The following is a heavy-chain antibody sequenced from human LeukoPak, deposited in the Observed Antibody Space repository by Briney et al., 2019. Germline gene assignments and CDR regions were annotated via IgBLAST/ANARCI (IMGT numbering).Heavy chain of an antibody. J-gene: IGHJ5*02. V-gene: IGHV1-18*01. CDR3: AREVRAYSSSWYAWFDP. D-gene: IGHD6-13*01. CDR1: GYTFTSYG. CDR2: ISAYNGNT. Sequence: ASVKVSCKASGYTFTSYGISWVRQAPGQRLEWMGWISAYNGNTNYAQKLQGRVTMTTDTSTSTAYMELRSLRSDDTAVYYCAREVRAYSSSWYAWFDPWGQGTLVTVSS.